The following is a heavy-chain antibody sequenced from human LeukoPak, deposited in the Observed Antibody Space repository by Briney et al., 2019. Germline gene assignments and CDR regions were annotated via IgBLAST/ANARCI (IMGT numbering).Heavy chain of an antibody. D-gene: IGHD2-21*01. CDR1: GFTVSSNY. CDR3: ATLGYCDLGACNSPFDY. V-gene: IGHV3-53*01. CDR2: IFSGGTT. J-gene: IGHJ4*02. Sequence: TGGSLRLSCAASGFTVSSNYMSWVRQAPGKGLEWVSVIFSGGTTYYADSVKGRFTISRDNSKNTLYLQMNSLRAEDTAVYYCATLGYCDLGACNSPFDYWGQGTWSSSPQ.